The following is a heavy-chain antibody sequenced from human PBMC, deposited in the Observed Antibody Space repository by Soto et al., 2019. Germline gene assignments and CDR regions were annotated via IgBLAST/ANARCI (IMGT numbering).Heavy chain of an antibody. CDR1: GYSISSGYY. CDR3: ARVAYYYDSSGYADAFDI. V-gene: IGHV4-38-2*01. CDR2: IYHSGST. J-gene: IGHJ3*02. D-gene: IGHD3-22*01. Sequence: NPSETLSLTCAVSGYSISSGYYWGWIRQPPGKGLEWIGSIYHSGSTYYNPSLKSRVAISVDTSKNQFSLKLSSVTAADTAVYYCARVAYYYDSSGYADAFDIWGQGTMVTVSS.